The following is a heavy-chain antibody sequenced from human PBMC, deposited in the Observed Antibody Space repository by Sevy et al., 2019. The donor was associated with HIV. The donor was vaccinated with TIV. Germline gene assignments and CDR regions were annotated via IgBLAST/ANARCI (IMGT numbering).Heavy chain of an antibody. CDR2: ISGSGGST. CDR1: GFTFSSYA. Sequence: GGSLRLSCAASGFTFSSYAMSWVRQAPGKGLEWVSAISGSGGSTYYADSVKGRFTISRDNSKNTLYLQMNSLRAEDXXVYYCAKAPNGYYGSGREGYYFDYWGQGTLVTVSS. V-gene: IGHV3-23*01. J-gene: IGHJ4*02. CDR3: AKAPNGYYGSGREGYYFDY. D-gene: IGHD3-10*01.